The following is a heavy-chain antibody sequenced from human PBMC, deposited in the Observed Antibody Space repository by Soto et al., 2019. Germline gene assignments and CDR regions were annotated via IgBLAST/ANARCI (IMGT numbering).Heavy chain of an antibody. V-gene: IGHV4-34*01. CDR1: GGSLSGYF. J-gene: IGHJ6*03. CDR3: ARGGISHWAYFYYEDG. CDR2: INHLASI. Sequence: PSETLSLTCVVSGGSLSGYFWSWVRQPPGMALEWIGEINHLASINYNPSLKSRVTMSVDTSKNQFSLTLNSVTAADTATYYCARGGISHWAYFYYEDGWDRGTTVTVSS. D-gene: IGHD2-21*01.